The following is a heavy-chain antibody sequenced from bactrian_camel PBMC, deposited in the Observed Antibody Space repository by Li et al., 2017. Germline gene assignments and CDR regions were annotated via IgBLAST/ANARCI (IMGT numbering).Heavy chain of an antibody. Sequence: HVQLVESGGGSVQAGGSLRLSCAGSGFFFSSYYMNWVRQAPGKGLEWVSSIYSDISNTYYADSVKGRITASRDNAKNTVYLQMNSLKSEDTALYYCATTRRLYGGPGLDYNYWGQGTQVTVS. CDR1: GFFFSSYY. CDR2: IYSDISNT. V-gene: IGHV3-2*01. J-gene: IGHJ4*01. CDR3: ATTRRLYGGPGLDYNY. D-gene: IGHD6*01.